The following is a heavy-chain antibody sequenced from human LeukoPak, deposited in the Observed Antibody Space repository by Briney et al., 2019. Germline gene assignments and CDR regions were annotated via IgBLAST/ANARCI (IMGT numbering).Heavy chain of an antibody. Sequence: SQTLSLTCAISGDSVSGNSPAWNWLRQSPSRGLEWLGRTYYRSKWYNEYAVSVKSRITINPDTSKNQFSLQLNSVTPDDTAVYYCSRFNRGAFDYWGQGRLVTVSS. V-gene: IGHV6-1*01. CDR1: GDSVSGNSPA. J-gene: IGHJ4*02. CDR3: SRFNRGAFDY. D-gene: IGHD3-10*01. CDR2: TYYRSKWYN.